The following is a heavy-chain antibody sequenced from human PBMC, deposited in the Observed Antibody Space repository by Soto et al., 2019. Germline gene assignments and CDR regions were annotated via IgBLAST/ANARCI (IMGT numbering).Heavy chain of an antibody. CDR2: IYYSGST. J-gene: IGHJ4*02. CDR1: GGSISSYY. CDR3: ARDVGYCSGGSCYEFDY. D-gene: IGHD2-15*01. V-gene: IGHV4-59*01. Sequence: SETLSLTCTVSGGSISSYYLSWIRQLPGKGLEWIGYIYYSGSTNYNPSLKSRVTISVDTSKNQFSLKLSSVTAADTAVYYCARDVGYCSGGSCYEFDYWGQGTLVTVSS.